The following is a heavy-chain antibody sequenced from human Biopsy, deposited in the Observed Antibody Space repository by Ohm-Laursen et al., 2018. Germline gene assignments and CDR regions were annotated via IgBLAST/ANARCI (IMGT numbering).Heavy chain of an antibody. V-gene: IGHV4-34*01. CDR3: VRGVDYYDPYHYYALDV. D-gene: IGHD3-22*01. J-gene: IGHJ6*02. Sequence: GTLSLTCNVSGGDINNYYWSWIRQTPGKGLEWIGEINHSGRTNYNPSLKSRVTISVDTSKNQFSLKVRSVTAADTAVYYCVRGVDYYDPYHYYALDVWGQGTTVTVSS. CDR2: INHSGRT. CDR1: GGDINNYY.